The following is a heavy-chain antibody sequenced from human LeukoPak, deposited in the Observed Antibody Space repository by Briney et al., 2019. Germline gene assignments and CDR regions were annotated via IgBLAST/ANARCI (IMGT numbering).Heavy chain of an antibody. CDR2: ISGSDGST. J-gene: IGHJ4*02. CDR3: AKDAILTVYYFDY. Sequence: GGSLRLSCAASGFTFSSYAMSWVRQAPGKGLEWVSAISGSDGSTYYADSVKSRFTISRDNSKNTLYLQMNSLRAEDTAVYYCAKDAILTVYYFDYWGQGTLVTVSS. CDR1: GFTFSSYA. V-gene: IGHV3-23*01. D-gene: IGHD3-9*01.